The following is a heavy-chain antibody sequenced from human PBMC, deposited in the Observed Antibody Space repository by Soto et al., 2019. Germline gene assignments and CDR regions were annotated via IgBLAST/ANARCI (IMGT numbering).Heavy chain of an antibody. CDR1: GFTFSSYG. J-gene: IGHJ4*02. D-gene: IGHD3-22*01. V-gene: IGHV3-33*01. Sequence: GGSLRLSCAASGFTFSSYGMHWVRQAPGKGLEWVAVIWYDGSNKYYADSVKGRFTISTDNSKNTLYLQMNSLRAEDTAVYYCARDEYYDSSGPFDYWGQGTLVTVS. CDR2: IWYDGSNK. CDR3: ARDEYYDSSGPFDY.